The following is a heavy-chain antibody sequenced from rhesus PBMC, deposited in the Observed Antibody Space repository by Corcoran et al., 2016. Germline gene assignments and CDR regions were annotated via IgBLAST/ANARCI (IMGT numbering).Heavy chain of an antibody. Sequence: QVKLQQWGEGLMKPSETLSLTCAVYGGSITGSYWSWIRQPPGKGVEWIGNIDGNSASTNDNPSRKNRVTIAKDTSKNQFSLKLSSVTAADTAVYYCASSGGYGLDSWGQGVVVTVSS. D-gene: IGHD6-31*01. CDR2: IDGNSAST. CDR3: ASSGGYGLDS. J-gene: IGHJ6*01. V-gene: IGHV4-73*01. CDR1: GGSITGSY.